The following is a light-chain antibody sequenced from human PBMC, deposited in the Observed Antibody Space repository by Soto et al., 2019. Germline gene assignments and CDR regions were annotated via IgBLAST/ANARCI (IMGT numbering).Light chain of an antibody. V-gene: IGKV3-20*01. CDR2: GAS. CDR3: QQYGTSPWT. J-gene: IGKJ1*01. CDR1: QSVSSNY. Sequence: ILLTQSPGTLSLSPGERATLSCRASQSVSSNYLAWYQQKPGQAPRLLIYGASGRATGIPDRFSGSGSGTDFTLTISRLEPEDFAAYYCQQYGTSPWTFGQGTKVDIK.